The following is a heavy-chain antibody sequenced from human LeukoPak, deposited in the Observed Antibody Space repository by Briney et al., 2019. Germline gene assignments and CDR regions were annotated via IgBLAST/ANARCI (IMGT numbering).Heavy chain of an antibody. V-gene: IGHV1-18*01. CDR2: ISAYNGNT. J-gene: IGHJ4*02. Sequence: ASVKVSCKASGYTFTSYGISWVRQAPGQGLEWMGWISAYNGNTNYAQKLQGRVTMTTDTSTSTAYMELRSLRSDDTAVYYCARGRGRYSYGPLLDYWGQGTLVTVSS. D-gene: IGHD5-18*01. CDR3: ARGRGRYSYGPLLDY. CDR1: GYTFTSYG.